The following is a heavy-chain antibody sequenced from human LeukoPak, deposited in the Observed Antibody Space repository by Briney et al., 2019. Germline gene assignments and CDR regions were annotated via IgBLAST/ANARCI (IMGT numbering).Heavy chain of an antibody. CDR3: ATDASLITGTTAYYYYGMDV. D-gene: IGHD1-7*01. J-gene: IGHJ6*02. CDR1: GYTLTELS. Sequence: ASVKVSCKVSGYTLTELSMHWVRQAPGKGLEWMGGFDPEDGETIYAQKFQGRVTMTEDTSTDTAYMELSRLRSEDTAVYYCATDASLITGTTAYYYYGMDVWGQGTTVTVSS. V-gene: IGHV1-24*01. CDR2: FDPEDGET.